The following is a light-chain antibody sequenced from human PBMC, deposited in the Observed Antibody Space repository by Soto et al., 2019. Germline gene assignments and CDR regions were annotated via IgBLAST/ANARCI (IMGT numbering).Light chain of an antibody. J-gene: IGKJ1*01. CDR1: QSVLYSPNNKNY. Sequence: DIVMTQSPDSLAVSLGERATINCKSSQSVLYSPNNKNYLAWYQQKPGQPPKLLVYWASTRESGVPDRFSGSGSATDSTLPISSLHAEDAAVYYCHHYHSALQTFGQGTKVEIK. CDR2: WAS. V-gene: IGKV4-1*01. CDR3: HHYHSALQT.